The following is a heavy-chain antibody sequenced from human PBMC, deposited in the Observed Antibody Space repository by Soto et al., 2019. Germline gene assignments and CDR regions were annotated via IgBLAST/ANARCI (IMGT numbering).Heavy chain of an antibody. CDR3: ARVVTIFGVVITGWFDP. V-gene: IGHV4-59*01. CDR2: IYYSGST. CDR1: GGSISSYY. D-gene: IGHD3-3*01. J-gene: IGHJ5*02. Sequence: QVQLQESGPGLVKPSETLSLTCTVSGGSISSYYWSWIRQPPGKGLEWIGYIYYSGSTNYNPSLKSRLTISVDTSKNPFSLKLSSVTAADTAVYYCARVVTIFGVVITGWFDPWGPGTLVTVSS.